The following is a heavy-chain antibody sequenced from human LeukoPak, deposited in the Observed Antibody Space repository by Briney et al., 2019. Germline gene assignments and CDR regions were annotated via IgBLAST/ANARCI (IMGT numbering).Heavy chain of an antibody. CDR1: GVSISTTNW. CDR3: AREGGPYRPLDY. V-gene: IGHV4-4*02. Sequence: SETLSLTCGVSGVSISTTNWWTWVRQPPGEGLGWIGEVHLSGRTHYNPSLERRVTMSVDMSENHISLRLTSVTAADTAVYYCAREGGPYRPLDYSGQGTLVTVSS. CDR2: VHLSGRT. J-gene: IGHJ4*02.